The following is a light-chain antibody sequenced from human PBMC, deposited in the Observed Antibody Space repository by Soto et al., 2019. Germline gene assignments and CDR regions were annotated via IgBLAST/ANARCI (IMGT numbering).Light chain of an antibody. J-gene: IGLJ1*01. CDR3: SSNTRSSLYV. Sequence: QSALTQPASVSGSPGQSITISCTGTSSDVGGYNYVSWHQQHPGKAPKLMIFEVSYRPSGVPDRFSGSKSGNTASLTISGLQADDEADYYCSSNTRSSLYVFGTGTKVTVL. CDR2: EVS. V-gene: IGLV2-14*01. CDR1: SSDVGGYNY.